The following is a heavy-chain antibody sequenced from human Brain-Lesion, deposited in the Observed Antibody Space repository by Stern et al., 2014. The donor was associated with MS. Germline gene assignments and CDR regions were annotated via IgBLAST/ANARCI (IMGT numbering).Heavy chain of an antibody. CDR1: GYTLTDFS. Sequence: QVHLVESGAEVQKPGASVKASCKVSGYTLTDFSMPWVRQAPRKGLEWMGGFDPEDGETIYGQKFQGRVTMTEDTSTDTAYMELSSLRSEDTAVYYCATLSPGAGGNYYRHFDYWGQGTLVTVSS. CDR2: FDPEDGET. CDR3: ATLSPGAGGNYYRHFDY. J-gene: IGHJ4*02. V-gene: IGHV1-24*01. D-gene: IGHD1-26*01.